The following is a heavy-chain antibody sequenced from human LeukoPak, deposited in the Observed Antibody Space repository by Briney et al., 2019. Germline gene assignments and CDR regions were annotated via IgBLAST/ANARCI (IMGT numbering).Heavy chain of an antibody. CDR2: IYYSGST. Sequence: SETLSLTCTVSGGSISSGGYCWSWIRQHPGKGLEWIGYIYYSGSTYYNPSLKSRVTISVDTSKNQFSLKLSSVTAADTAVYYCARDKFHAFDIWGQGTMVTVSS. CDR1: GGSISSGGYC. J-gene: IGHJ3*02. V-gene: IGHV4-30-4*08. CDR3: ARDKFHAFDI.